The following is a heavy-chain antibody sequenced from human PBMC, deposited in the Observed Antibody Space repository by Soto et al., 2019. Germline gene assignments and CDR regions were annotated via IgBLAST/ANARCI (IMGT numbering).Heavy chain of an antibody. CDR1: GYIFTNYA. V-gene: IGHV1-3*01. Sequence: ASVKVFCKASGYIFTNYAMHWVRQAPGQRLEWMGWISPGNGNTNYAQKLQGRVTMTTDTSTSTAYMELRSLRSDDTAVYYCARSDSSGYYFWFDPWGQGTLVTVSS. D-gene: IGHD3-22*01. CDR3: ARSDSSGYYFWFDP. J-gene: IGHJ5*02. CDR2: ISPGNGNT.